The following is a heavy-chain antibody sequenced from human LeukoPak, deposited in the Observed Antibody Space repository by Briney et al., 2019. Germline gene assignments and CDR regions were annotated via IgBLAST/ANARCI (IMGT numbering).Heavy chain of an antibody. J-gene: IGHJ4*02. V-gene: IGHV1-2*02. Sequence: GASVKVSCKASGYTFTGYYMHWVRQAPGQGLEWMGWINPNSGGTNYAQKFQGRATMTRDTSISTAYMELSRLRSDDTAVYYCARGPYDSSGYYYSPLDPFGYWGQGTLVTVSS. CDR1: GYTFTGYY. CDR2: INPNSGGT. CDR3: ARGPYDSSGYYYSPLDPFGY. D-gene: IGHD3-22*01.